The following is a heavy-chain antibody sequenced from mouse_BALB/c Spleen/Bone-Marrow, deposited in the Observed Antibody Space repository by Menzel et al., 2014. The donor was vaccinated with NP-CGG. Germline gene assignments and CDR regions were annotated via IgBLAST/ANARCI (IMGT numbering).Heavy chain of an antibody. CDR1: GFTFSSYT. D-gene: IGHD1-2*01. CDR3: ARRSAATYYFDY. V-gene: IGHV5-12-2*01. J-gene: IGHJ2*01. CDR2: ISNGGGST. Sequence: EVQRVESGGGLVQPGGSLKLSCAASGFTFSSYTMSWVRQTPEKRLKWVAYISNGGGSTYYPDTVKGRFTISRDNAKNTLYLQMSSLKSEDTAMYYCARRSAATYYFDYWGQGTTLTVSS.